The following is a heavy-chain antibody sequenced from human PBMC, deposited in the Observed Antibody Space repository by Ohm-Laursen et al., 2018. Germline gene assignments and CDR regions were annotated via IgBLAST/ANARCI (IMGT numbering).Heavy chain of an antibody. CDR1: GYSFTTYW. J-gene: IGHJ3*02. Sequence: ESLRISCKGSGYSFTTYWIGWVRQMPGKGLEWVGLIYPGDSETRYSPPFQGQVTISADKSISTAYLRWYSLKATDTAMYYCTTGFSPRNDAFDIWGQGTMVTVSS. CDR3: TTGFSPRNDAFDI. CDR2: IYPGDSET. D-gene: IGHD3-3*01. V-gene: IGHV5-51*01.